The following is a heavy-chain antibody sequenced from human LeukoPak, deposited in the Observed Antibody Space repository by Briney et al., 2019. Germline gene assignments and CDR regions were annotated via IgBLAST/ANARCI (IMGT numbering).Heavy chain of an antibody. J-gene: IGHJ4*02. CDR3: ARQPYSSGWRPLYYFGY. CDR1: GGSFSGYY. D-gene: IGHD6-19*01. Sequence: SETLSLTCAVYGGSFSGYYWSWIRQPPGKGLEWIGEINHSGSTNYNPSLKSRVTISVDTSKNQFSLKLSSVTAADTAVYYCARQPYSSGWRPLYYFGYWGQGTLVTVSS. V-gene: IGHV4-34*01. CDR2: INHSGST.